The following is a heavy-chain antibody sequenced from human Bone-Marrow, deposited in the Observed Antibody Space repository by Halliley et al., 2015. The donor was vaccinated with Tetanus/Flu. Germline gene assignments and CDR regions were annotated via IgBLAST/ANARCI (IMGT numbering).Heavy chain of an antibody. CDR3: GREGEAGYFDY. Sequence: KGLEWLAVIYLTGATFYPDSVEGRFTNSRDNSRNTVSLQMNSLRVEDTAKYYCGREGEAGYFDYWGQGVLGTVSS. CDR2: IYLTGAT. V-gene: IGHV3-53*01. J-gene: IGHJ4*03.